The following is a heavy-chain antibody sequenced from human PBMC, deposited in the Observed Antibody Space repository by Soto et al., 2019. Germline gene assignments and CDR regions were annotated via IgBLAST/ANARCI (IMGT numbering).Heavy chain of an antibody. CDR3: AKVQQWLAWAGDYFDY. J-gene: IGHJ4*02. V-gene: IGHV3-30*18. CDR2: ISYDGSNK. Sequence: QVQLVESGGGVVQPGRSLRLSCAASGFTFSSYGMHWVRQAPGKGLEWVAVISYDGSNKYYADSVKGRFTISRDNSKNTLYLQMNSLRAEDTAVYYCAKVQQWLAWAGDYFDYWGQGTLVTVSS. CDR1: GFTFSSYG. D-gene: IGHD6-19*01.